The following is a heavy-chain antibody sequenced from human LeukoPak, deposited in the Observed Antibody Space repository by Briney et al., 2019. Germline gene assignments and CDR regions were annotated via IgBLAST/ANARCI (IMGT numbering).Heavy chain of an antibody. CDR3: ARDVGSAPFDY. CDR1: GFTLSSSG. D-gene: IGHD6-25*01. J-gene: IGHJ4*02. Sequence: GRSLRLSCAASGFTLSSSGMHWVRQAPGKGLEWVAVIWGDENHKYYGDPVRGRFTISRDNAKNTLYLQMDSLRVEDTAVYYCARDVGSAPFDYWGQGTLVTVSS. V-gene: IGHV3-33*01. CDR2: IWGDENHK.